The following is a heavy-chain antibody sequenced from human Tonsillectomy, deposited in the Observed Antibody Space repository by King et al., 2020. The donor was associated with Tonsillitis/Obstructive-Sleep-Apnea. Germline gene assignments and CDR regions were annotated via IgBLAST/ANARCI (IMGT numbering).Heavy chain of an antibody. CDR2: IRAYNDNT. D-gene: IGHD2-2*01. Sequence: VQLVESGAEVKKPGASVKVSCKASGYTFTSYGITWVRQAPGQGLEWMGWIRAYNDNTNYSQKFQGRFTMTTDTSTSTAYMELRSLRSDDTAVYYCARVHAEYQLLWSYMDVWGEGTTVTVSS. V-gene: IGHV1-18*01. CDR3: ARVHAEYQLLWSYMDV. CDR1: GYTFTSYG. J-gene: IGHJ6*03.